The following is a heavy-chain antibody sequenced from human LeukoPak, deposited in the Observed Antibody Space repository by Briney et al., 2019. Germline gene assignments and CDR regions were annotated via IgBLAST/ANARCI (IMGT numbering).Heavy chain of an antibody. V-gene: IGHV3-48*03. CDR3: ARPHDSGWSDY. D-gene: IGHD6-19*01. CDR1: GFTFSSYE. CDR2: ISSSGSTK. J-gene: IGHJ4*02. Sequence: GGSLRLSCAASGFTFSSYEMNWVRQAPGKGLEWVSYISSSGSTKYYADSVNGRFTISRDNAKNSLYLQMNSLRAEDTAVYYCARPHDSGWSDYWGQGTLVTVSS.